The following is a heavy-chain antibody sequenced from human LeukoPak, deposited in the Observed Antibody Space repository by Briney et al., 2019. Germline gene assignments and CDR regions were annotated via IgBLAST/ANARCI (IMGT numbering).Heavy chain of an antibody. J-gene: IGHJ4*02. Sequence: GGSLRLSCAASGFTFSNAWMSWVRQAPGKGLEWVSAISGSGGSTYYADSVKGRFTISRDNSKNTLYLQMNSLRAEDTAVYYCAKGGLVPTRPWYYWGQGTLVTVSS. CDR3: AKGGLVPTRPWYY. CDR2: ISGSGGST. D-gene: IGHD6-19*01. V-gene: IGHV3-23*01. CDR1: GFTFSNAW.